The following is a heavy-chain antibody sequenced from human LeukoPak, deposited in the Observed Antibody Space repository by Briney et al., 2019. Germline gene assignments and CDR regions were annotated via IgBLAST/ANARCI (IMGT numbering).Heavy chain of an antibody. CDR2: NDKRGST. V-gene: IGHV4-59*01. CDR1: GGSISSYF. Sequence: NPSETLSLTCTVSGGSISSYFWSWIRQPPGKGLEWIGYNDKRGSTNYNPSLKNRASISVDPSKKQFSLKVTSVTAADTAMYYCARVTRRGDSSGFYSDYWYFDVWGRGALVTVSS. J-gene: IGHJ2*01. CDR3: ARVTRRGDSSGFYSDYWYFDV. D-gene: IGHD3-22*01.